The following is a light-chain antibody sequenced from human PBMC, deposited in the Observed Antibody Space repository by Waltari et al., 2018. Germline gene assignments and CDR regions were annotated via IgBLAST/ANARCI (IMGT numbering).Light chain of an antibody. CDR3: QQYYSNPT. CDR1: QGISDS. J-gene: IGKJ4*01. V-gene: IGKV1-NL1*01. Sequence: IQMTQSPSSLSASVGDRVTITCRASQGISDSLAWYQQKLGKAPNLLLYGASRLHSGVPSRFSGSGSGADYTLTISSLQPEDFATYYCQQYYSNPTFGGGTKVEI. CDR2: GAS.